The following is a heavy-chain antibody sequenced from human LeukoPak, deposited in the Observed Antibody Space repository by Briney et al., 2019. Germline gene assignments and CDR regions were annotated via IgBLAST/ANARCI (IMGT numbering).Heavy chain of an antibody. V-gene: IGHV4-59*01. CDR1: GGSISSYY. CDR3: AREALYYDFWSGFWGRFDP. Sequence: SETLSLTCTVSGGSISSYYWSWIRQPPGKGLEWIGYIYYSGSTNYNPSLKSRVTISVDTSKNQFSLKLSSVTAAATAVYYCAREALYYDFWSGFWGRFDPWGQGTLVTVSS. J-gene: IGHJ5*02. D-gene: IGHD3-3*01. CDR2: IYYSGST.